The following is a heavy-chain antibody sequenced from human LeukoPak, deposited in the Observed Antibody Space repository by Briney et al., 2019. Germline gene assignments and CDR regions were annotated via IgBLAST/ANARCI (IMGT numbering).Heavy chain of an antibody. Sequence: SQTLSLTCTVSGGSISSGNYYWNWIRQPAGKGLEWIGRIYTSGSTNYNPSLKSRVTMSVDTSKNQFSLRLSSVTAADTAVYYCASTGGDYWGQGTLVTVSS. CDR1: GGSISSGNYY. V-gene: IGHV4-61*02. D-gene: IGHD2-8*02. CDR3: ASTGGDY. J-gene: IGHJ4*02. CDR2: IYTSGST.